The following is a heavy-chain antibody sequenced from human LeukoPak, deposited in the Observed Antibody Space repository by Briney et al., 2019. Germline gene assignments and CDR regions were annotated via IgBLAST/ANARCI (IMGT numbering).Heavy chain of an antibody. J-gene: IGHJ4*02. V-gene: IGHV1-18*01. Sequence: ASVKVSCKASGYTFTSYGISWVRQAPGQGLEWMGWISAYNGNTNYAQKLQGRVTMTTDTSTSTAYMELRSLRSDDTAVYYCASSYDYVWGSYRSYFDYGGRETLVPVSS. CDR1: GYTFTSYG. CDR2: ISAYNGNT. D-gene: IGHD3-16*02. CDR3: ASSYDYVWGSYRSYFDY.